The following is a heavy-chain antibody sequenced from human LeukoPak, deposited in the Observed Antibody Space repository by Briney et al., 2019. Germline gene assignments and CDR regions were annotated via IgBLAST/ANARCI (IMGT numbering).Heavy chain of an antibody. CDR2: IYYSGIT. V-gene: IGHV4-59*12. Sequence: SETLSVSCAVSGDSISSYYWYCFQQPPGKELEWIACIYYSGITYYNPSLKSRVTISLDTSKNQFSLRLTSVTAADTAVYYCAREGIVRTYDQWGQGTLVTVSS. D-gene: IGHD1-26*01. J-gene: IGHJ4*02. CDR1: GDSISSYY. CDR3: AREGIVRTYDQ.